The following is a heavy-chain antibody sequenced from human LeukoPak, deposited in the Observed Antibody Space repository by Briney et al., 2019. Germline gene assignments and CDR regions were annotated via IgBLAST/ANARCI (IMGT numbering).Heavy chain of an antibody. CDR2: IYYSGST. CDR1: GGSISSSSYY. V-gene: IGHV4-39*01. D-gene: IGHD4-17*01. J-gene: IGHJ3*02. Sequence: SETLSLTCSVSGGSISSSSYYWGWIRQPPGKGLEWIGSIYYSGSTYYNPSLKSRVTISVDTSKNQFSLKLSSVTAADTAVYYCASKYGDRRAFDIWGQGTMVTVSS. CDR3: ASKYGDRRAFDI.